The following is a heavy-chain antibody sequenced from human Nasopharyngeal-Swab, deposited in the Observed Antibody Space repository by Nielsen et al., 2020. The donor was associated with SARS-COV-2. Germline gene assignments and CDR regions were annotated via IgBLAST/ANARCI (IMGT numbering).Heavy chain of an antibody. Sequence: SLKISCAASGFTFDDYAMHWVRQAPGKGLEWVSGISWNSGSIGYADSVKGRFTISRDNAKNSLYLQMNSLRAEDTALYYCAKDVPFGGDYYGMDVWGQGTTVTVSS. V-gene: IGHV3-9*01. J-gene: IGHJ6*02. CDR2: ISWNSGSI. CDR3: AKDVPFGGDYYGMDV. CDR1: GFTFDDYA. D-gene: IGHD2-15*01.